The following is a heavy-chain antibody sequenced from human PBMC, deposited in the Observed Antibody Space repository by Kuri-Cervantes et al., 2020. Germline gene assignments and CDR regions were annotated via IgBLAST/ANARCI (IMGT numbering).Heavy chain of an antibody. CDR2: ISSSSSHI. V-gene: IGHV3-21*04. D-gene: IGHD2/OR15-2a*01. Sequence: GESLKISCAASGFTFSSYGMHWVRQAPGKGLEWVAAISSSSSHIYYGDSVKGRFTISRDNAKNSLFLQTNSLRAEDTAVYYCAKQGAHTFKYYYYGMDVWGQGTTVTVSS. J-gene: IGHJ6*02. CDR1: GFTFSSYG. CDR3: AKQGAHTFKYYYYGMDV.